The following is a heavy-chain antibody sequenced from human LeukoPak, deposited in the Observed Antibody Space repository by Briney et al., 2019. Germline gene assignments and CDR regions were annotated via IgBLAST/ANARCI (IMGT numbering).Heavy chain of an antibody. CDR3: ARWDYSSLDY. D-gene: IGHD6-13*01. V-gene: IGHV4-59*01. CDR1: GDSISSYY. J-gene: IGHJ4*02. CDR2: VYYTGST. Sequence: ETLSLTCTVSGDSISSYYWSWIRQPPGKGLEWIGYVYYTGSTNYNPSLKSRVTISVDRSKNLFSLKLNSVTAADTAMYYCARWDYSSLDYWGQGTLVTVSS.